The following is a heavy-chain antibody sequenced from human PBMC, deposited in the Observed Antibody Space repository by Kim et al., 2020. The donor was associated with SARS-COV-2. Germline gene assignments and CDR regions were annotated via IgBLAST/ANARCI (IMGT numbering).Heavy chain of an antibody. D-gene: IGHD6-19*01. Sequence: DAVKGRFTNSSDSSKNTLYLQMNSLRAEDTAVYYCAKVGSSGWYIYYFDYWGQGTLVTVSS. J-gene: IGHJ4*02. CDR3: AKVGSSGWYIYYFDY. V-gene: IGHV3-23*01.